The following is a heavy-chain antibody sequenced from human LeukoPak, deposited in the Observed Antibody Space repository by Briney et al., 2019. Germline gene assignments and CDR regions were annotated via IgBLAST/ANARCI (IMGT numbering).Heavy chain of an antibody. D-gene: IGHD1-1*01. Sequence: PSETLSLTCTVSSGSMSGNYYWSWIRQPAGKGLEWIGRIYARGSTNYDPSLKSRVTISVDRSNNQFSLMVTSVTAADTAVYYCARGKQNAVDYWGQGILVTVSS. CDR2: IYARGST. CDR3: ARGKQNAVDY. J-gene: IGHJ4*02. CDR1: SGSMSGNYY. V-gene: IGHV4-4*07.